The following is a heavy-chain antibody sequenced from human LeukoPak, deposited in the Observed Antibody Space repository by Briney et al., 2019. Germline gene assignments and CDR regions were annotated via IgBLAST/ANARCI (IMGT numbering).Heavy chain of an antibody. J-gene: IGHJ3*02. Sequence: ASVKVSCKVSGYTLTDLSVHWVRQAPGKGLEWMGGFDPVPGETIYAEKFQGRVTMTEDTSTDTAYMELSSLRSEDTAVYYCTTDHPVTMIVAHAFDIWGQGTMVTVSS. CDR2: FDPVPGET. CDR3: TTDHPVTMIVAHAFDI. V-gene: IGHV1-24*01. CDR1: GYTLTDLS. D-gene: IGHD3-22*01.